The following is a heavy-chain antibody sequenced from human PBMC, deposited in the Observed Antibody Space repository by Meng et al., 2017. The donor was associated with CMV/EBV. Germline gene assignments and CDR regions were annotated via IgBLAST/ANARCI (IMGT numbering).Heavy chain of an antibody. D-gene: IGHD2-2*01. V-gene: IGHV3-7*01. Sequence: GGSLRLSCAASGFTFSSYWMSWVRQAPGKGLEWVANIKQDGSEKYYVDSVKGRFTISRDNAKNSLYLQMNSLRAEDTAVYYCARDMVVPATASYYFDYWGQGTLVTVS. J-gene: IGHJ4*02. CDR1: GFTFSSYW. CDR3: ARDMVVPATASYYFDY. CDR2: IKQDGSEK.